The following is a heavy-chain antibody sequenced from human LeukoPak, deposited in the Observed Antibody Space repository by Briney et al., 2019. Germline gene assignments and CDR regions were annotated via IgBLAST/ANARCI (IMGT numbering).Heavy chain of an antibody. Sequence: ASVKVSCKASGGTFSSYAISWVRQAPGQGLEWMGGIIPIFGTANYAQKFQDRVTITTDESTSTAYMELSSLRSEDTAVYYCARGIRVALDAFDIWGQGTMVTVSS. CDR1: GGTFSSYA. J-gene: IGHJ3*02. CDR3: ARGIRVALDAFDI. CDR2: IIPIFGTA. V-gene: IGHV1-69*05. D-gene: IGHD2-15*01.